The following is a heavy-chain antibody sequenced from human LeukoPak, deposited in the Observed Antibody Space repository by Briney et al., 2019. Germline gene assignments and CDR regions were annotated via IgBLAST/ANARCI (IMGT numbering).Heavy chain of an antibody. V-gene: IGHV4-61*01. CDR2: IYYTGT. CDR1: GYSISSGYY. D-gene: IGHD3-10*01. CDR3: ARDYSGSGSNYFDY. J-gene: IGHJ4*02. Sequence: SETLSLTCTVSGYSISSGYYWSWIRQSPGKGLEWIGYIYYTGTSYNPSLKSRVTISADTSKNQFSLNLSSVTAADTAVYYCARDYSGSGSNYFDYWGQGTLVTVSS.